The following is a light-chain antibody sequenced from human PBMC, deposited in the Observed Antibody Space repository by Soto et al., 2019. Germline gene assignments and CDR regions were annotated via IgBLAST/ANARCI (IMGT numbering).Light chain of an antibody. CDR1: QSINTW. J-gene: IGKJ2*01. CDR2: EAS. V-gene: IGKV1-5*03. Sequence: DIQMTQSPSTLSASVGDRVTITCRASQSINTWLAWYQQKPGTVPKLLIYEASTLESGVPSRFSGSRSGTEFTLTVSSLQPDDFATYYCQQYNDSFRYTFXQGTKADIK. CDR3: QQYNDSFRYT.